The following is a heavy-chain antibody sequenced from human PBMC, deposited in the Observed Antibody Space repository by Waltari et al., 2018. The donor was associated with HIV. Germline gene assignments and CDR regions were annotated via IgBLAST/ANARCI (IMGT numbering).Heavy chain of an antibody. CDR3: ARDICNGGSCYSYYFDY. Sequence: QVQLVQSGAEVKKPGASVKISCKASGYTFTGYYMNWVRQAPGQGLEWMEWINPDNGGTKYAQKFQGRVTMTRDTSISTAYMELSRLRSDDTAVYYCARDICNGGSCYSYYFDYWGQGTLVTVSS. J-gene: IGHJ4*02. CDR2: INPDNGGT. V-gene: IGHV1-2*02. D-gene: IGHD2-15*01. CDR1: GYTFTGYY.